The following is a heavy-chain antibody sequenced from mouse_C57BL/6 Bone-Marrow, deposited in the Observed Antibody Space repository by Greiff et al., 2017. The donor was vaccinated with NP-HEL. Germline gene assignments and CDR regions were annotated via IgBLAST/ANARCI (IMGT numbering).Heavy chain of an antibody. D-gene: IGHD1-1*01. CDR1: GFTFSSYG. Sequence: EVQLVESGGDLVKPGGSLKLSCAASGFTFSSYGMSWVRQTPDKRLEWVATISSGGSYTYYPDSVKGRFTISRDNAKNTLYLQMSSRKSEDTAMYYCARDYYYGWFAYWGQGTLVTVSA. CDR2: ISSGGSYT. J-gene: IGHJ3*01. V-gene: IGHV5-6*01. CDR3: ARDYYYGWFAY.